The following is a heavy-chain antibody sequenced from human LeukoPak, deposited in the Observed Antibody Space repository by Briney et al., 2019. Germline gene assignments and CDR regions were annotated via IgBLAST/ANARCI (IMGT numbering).Heavy chain of an antibody. D-gene: IGHD6-19*01. J-gene: IGHJ4*02. Sequence: GRSLRLSCAASGFTFSSYWMHWVRQAPGKGLVWVSRINSDGSSTSYADSVKGRFTISRDNAKNTLYLHMNSLRAEDTAVYYCARVTSVAGTIFDYWGQGTPVTVSS. CDR2: INSDGSST. CDR1: GFTFSSYW. CDR3: ARVTSVAGTIFDY. V-gene: IGHV3-74*01.